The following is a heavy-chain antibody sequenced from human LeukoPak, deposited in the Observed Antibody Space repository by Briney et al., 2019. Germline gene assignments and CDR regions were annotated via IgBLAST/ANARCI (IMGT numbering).Heavy chain of an antibody. CDR2: IKQDGNEK. V-gene: IGHV3-7*02. J-gene: IGHJ5*02. CDR3: ARVGSAAGIFGWFDP. CDR1: GFTFSNYW. D-gene: IGHD6-13*01. Sequence: GGSLRLSCAASGFTFSNYWMSWVRQAPGKGLEWVANIKQDGNEKYYVDSVKGRFTISRDNAKNSLYLQMNSLRAEDTAVYYCARVGSAAGIFGWFDPWGQGTLVTVSS.